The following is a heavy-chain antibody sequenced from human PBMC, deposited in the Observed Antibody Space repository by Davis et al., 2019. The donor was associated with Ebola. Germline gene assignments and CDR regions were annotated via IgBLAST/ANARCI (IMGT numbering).Heavy chain of an antibody. CDR1: GGSISSGDYY. V-gene: IGHV4-30-4*02. D-gene: IGHD3-3*01. CDR2: IYYSGST. Sequence: PSETLSLTCTVSGGSISSGDYYWSWIRQPPGKGLEWIGYIYYSGSTYYNPSLKSRVTISVDTSKNQFSLKLSSVTAADTAVYYCARDLKRTFGVVTSDAFDIWGQGTMVTVSS. CDR3: ARDLKRTFGVVTSDAFDI. J-gene: IGHJ3*02.